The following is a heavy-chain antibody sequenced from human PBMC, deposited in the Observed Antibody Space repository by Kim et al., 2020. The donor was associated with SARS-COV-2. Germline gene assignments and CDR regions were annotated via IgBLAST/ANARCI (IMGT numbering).Heavy chain of an antibody. CDR1: GFPFGDYA. CDR3: SKIAYSTSISHYQVDY. J-gene: IGHJ4*02. Sequence: GGSLRLSCTTSGFPFGDYAVSWVRQAPGKGLEWVGFIRNKVEAGTTEYAASVKGRVTISRDESKSIAYLEMNSLETEDTAVYFCSKIAYSTSISHYQVDYWGPGTLVTVSA. D-gene: IGHD2-2*01. CDR2: IRNKVEAGTT. V-gene: IGHV3-49*04.